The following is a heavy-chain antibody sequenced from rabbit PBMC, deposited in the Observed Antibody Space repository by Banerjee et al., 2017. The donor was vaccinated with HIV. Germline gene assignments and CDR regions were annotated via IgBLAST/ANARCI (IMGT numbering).Heavy chain of an antibody. CDR3: ARGAGVIGWNFNL. CDR2: INTSSGDT. CDR1: GFSFSNTYV. Sequence: QSLEESGGGLVKPGGTLTLTCRASGFSFSNTYVMCWVRQAPGKGLEWIACINTSSGDTVYASWAKGRFTISKTSSTTVTLQMTSLTAADTATYFCARGAGVIGWNFNLWGPGTLVTV. J-gene: IGHJ4*01. D-gene: IGHD1-1*01. V-gene: IGHV1S40*01.